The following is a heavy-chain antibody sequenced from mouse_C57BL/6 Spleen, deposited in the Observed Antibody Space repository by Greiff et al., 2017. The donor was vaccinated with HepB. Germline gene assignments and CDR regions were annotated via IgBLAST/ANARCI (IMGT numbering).Heavy chain of an antibody. CDR2: IYPGDGDT. CDR3: ARPQLGRHFDV. V-gene: IGHV1-80*01. CDR1: GYAFSSYW. J-gene: IGHJ1*03. D-gene: IGHD4-1*02. Sequence: VKLQESGAELVKPGASVKISCKASGYAFSSYWMNWVKQRPGKGLEWIGQIYPGDGDTNYNGKFKGKATLTADKSSSTAYMQLSSLTSEDSAVYFCARPQLGRHFDVWGTGTTVTVSS.